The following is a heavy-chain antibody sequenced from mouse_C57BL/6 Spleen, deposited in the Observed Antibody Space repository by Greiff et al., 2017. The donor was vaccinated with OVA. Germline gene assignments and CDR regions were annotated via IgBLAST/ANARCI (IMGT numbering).Heavy chain of an antibody. J-gene: IGHJ4*01. Sequence: DVKLQESGPGLVKPSQSLSLTCSVTGYSITSGYYWNWIRQFPGNKLEWMGYISYDGSNNYNPSLKNRISITRDTSKNQFFLKLNSVTTEDTATYYCASYYDHYYAMDYWGQGTSVTVSS. CDR2: ISYDGSN. CDR3: ASYYDHYYAMDY. V-gene: IGHV3-6*01. CDR1: GYSITSGYY. D-gene: IGHD1-1*01.